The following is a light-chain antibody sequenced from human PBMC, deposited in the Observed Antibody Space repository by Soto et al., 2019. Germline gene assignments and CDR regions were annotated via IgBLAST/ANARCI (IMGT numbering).Light chain of an antibody. J-gene: IGKJ4*01. CDR2: KAS. Sequence: DIQMTQSPSTLSASVGDRVTITCRASQSISSWLAWYQQKPGKAPKLLIYKASSLEGGVPSRFSGSGSGTDFILPISSLQPDDFATYYCQQYHSYSLTFGGGTKVDIK. CDR3: QQYHSYSLT. CDR1: QSISSW. V-gene: IGKV1-5*03.